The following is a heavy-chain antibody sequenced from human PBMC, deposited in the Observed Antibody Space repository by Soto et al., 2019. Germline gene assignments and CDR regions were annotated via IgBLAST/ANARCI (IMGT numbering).Heavy chain of an antibody. V-gene: IGHV1-18*01. CDR2: ISPYNGNT. CDR1: GYNYVSNG. Sequence: VKVSCKASGYNYVSNGSTCDLQATGQRLEWMGCISPYNGNTNYAPNFQGRVTMTTDPSTSTVYMELRSLRSDDTAVYYCSRGGHKWLAGAFDIWGQVTMVTVS. J-gene: IGHJ3*02. CDR3: SRGGHKWLAGAFDI. D-gene: IGHD6-19*01.